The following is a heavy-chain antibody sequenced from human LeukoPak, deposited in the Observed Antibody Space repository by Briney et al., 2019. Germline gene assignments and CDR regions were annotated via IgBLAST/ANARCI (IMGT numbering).Heavy chain of an antibody. V-gene: IGHV3-74*01. CDR2: INSDGSIT. J-gene: IGHJ4*02. Sequence: GGSLRLSCGDSGFTFRSYWMHWDRQAPGKGLVWVSRINSDGSITTYADSVKGRFTISRDNSKNTLYLQMNSLRAEDTAVYYCAKDLGWGFDYWGQGTLVTVSS. D-gene: IGHD3-16*01. CDR3: AKDLGWGFDY. CDR1: GFTFRSYW.